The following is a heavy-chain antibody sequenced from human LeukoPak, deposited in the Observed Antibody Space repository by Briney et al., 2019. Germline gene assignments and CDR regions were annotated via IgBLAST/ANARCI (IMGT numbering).Heavy chain of an antibody. J-gene: IGHJ4*02. D-gene: IGHD3-22*01. Sequence: GGSLRLSCAASGFTFSAYYMNWVRQAPGKGLEWVSSISSTTDYKVYADSVKGRFTISRDNAKNSLYLQMNSLRAEDTAVYYCAIHHSGLPFDYWGQGTLVTVSS. CDR3: AIHHSGLPFDY. CDR2: ISSTTDYK. CDR1: GFTFSAYY. V-gene: IGHV3-21*04.